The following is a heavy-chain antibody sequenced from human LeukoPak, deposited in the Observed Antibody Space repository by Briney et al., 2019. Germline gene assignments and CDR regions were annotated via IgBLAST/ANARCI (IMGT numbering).Heavy chain of an antibody. D-gene: IGHD6-19*01. V-gene: IGHV3-15*01. CDR1: GFTFSNAW. J-gene: IGHJ4*02. CDR2: IKSKTDGGTT. Sequence: GGSLRLSCAASGFTFSNAWMSWVRQAPGKGLEWVGRIKSKTDGGTTDYAAPVKGRFTISRDDSKNTLYLQMNSLKTEDTAVYYCTTEVLGIAVAGGFDYWGQGTLVTVSS. CDR3: TTEVLGIAVAGGFDY.